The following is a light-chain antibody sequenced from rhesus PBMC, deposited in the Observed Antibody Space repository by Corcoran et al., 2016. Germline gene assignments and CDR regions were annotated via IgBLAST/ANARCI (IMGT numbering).Light chain of an antibody. Sequence: DIQMTQSPSSLSASVGDRVTISCRTSEIVDNYLHWYQQKPGKAPRLLIYKASTWQRGAPSRFSGSGSGRDFTRTISSVQPEDFATYYCQHSYGIPLTFGGGTKVDLK. CDR3: QHSYGIPLT. CDR2: KAS. V-gene: IGKV1-74*01. J-gene: IGKJ4*01. CDR1: EIVDNY.